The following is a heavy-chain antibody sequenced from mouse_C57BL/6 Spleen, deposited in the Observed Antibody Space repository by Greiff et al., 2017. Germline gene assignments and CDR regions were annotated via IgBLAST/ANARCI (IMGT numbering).Heavy chain of an antibody. D-gene: IGHD1-1*01. CDR1: GYAFSSYW. V-gene: IGHV1-80*01. CDR2: IYPGDGET. J-gene: IGHJ4*01. CDR3: ARWYYGSSYHYAMGC. Sequence: QVQLQQSGAELVKPGASVKISCKASGYAFSSYWMNWVKQRPGKGLEWIGQIYPGDGETNYNVKFKGKATLTADKSSSTAYMQLSSLTSEASAVYVGARWYYGSSYHYAMGCWGKGTSVTFSS.